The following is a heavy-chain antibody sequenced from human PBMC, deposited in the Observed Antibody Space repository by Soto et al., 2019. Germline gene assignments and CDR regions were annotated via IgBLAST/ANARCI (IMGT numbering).Heavy chain of an antibody. D-gene: IGHD3-22*01. Sequence: SEPLSLTGAVYGGSFSGYYWSWIRQPPGKGLEWIGEINHSGSTNYNPSLKSRVTISVDTSKNQFSLKLSSVTAADTAVYYCARAQFWNNYYDSSEGLYGMDVWGQGTTVTVSS. CDR2: INHSGST. V-gene: IGHV4-34*01. CDR3: ARAQFWNNYYDSSEGLYGMDV. CDR1: GGSFSGYY. J-gene: IGHJ6*02.